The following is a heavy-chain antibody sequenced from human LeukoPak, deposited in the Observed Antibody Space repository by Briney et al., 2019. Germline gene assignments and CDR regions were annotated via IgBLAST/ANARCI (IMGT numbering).Heavy chain of an antibody. CDR2: IVVGSGNT. CDR3: AIFQGTYGDNENDY. D-gene: IGHD4-17*01. J-gene: IGHJ4*02. CDR1: GFTFTSSA. V-gene: IGHV1-58*02. Sequence: SVKVSCKASGFTFTSSAMQWVRQARGQRLEWIGWIVVGSGNTNYAQKFQERVTVTRDMSTSTAYMEVSSLRSEDTAVYYCAIFQGTYGDNENDYWGQGTLVTVSS.